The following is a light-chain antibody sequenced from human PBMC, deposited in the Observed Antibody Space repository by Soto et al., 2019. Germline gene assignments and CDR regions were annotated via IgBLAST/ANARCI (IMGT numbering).Light chain of an antibody. CDR2: AAS. Sequence: DIQLTQSPSFLSASVGDRVTITCRASQGISSYLAWYQQKPGKAPKLLIYAASTLQSGVPSGFSGSGSGTEFTLTISSLQPEDFATYYCQQLNSYLPLTFGGGTKVEIK. CDR1: QGISSY. V-gene: IGKV1-9*01. CDR3: QQLNSYLPLT. J-gene: IGKJ4*01.